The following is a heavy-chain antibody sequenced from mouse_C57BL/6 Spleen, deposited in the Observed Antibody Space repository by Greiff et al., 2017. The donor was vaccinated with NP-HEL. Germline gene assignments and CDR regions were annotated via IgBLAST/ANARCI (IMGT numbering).Heavy chain of an antibody. CDR2: IHPSDSDT. CDR1: GYTFTSYW. D-gene: IGHD3-2*02. V-gene: IGHV1-74*01. Sequence: QVQLQQPGAELVKPGASVKVSCKASGYTFTSYWMHWVKQRPGQGLEWIGRIHPSDSDTNYNQQLKGQATLTVDKSSSTAYMQLSSQTSEDSAVYCCAIGDSSGYWFAYWGQGTLVTVSA. J-gene: IGHJ3*01. CDR3: AIGDSSGYWFAY.